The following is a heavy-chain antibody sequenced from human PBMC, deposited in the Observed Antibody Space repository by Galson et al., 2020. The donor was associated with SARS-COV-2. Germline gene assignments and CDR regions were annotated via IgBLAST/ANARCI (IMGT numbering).Heavy chain of an antibody. Sequence: TGGSLRLSCAASGFTFTTYAMSWVRQAPRNGLEWVATISSSGATTYYADSAKGRLTITKDNSNNTLNLQINSLRTEDTAGYYWSKSSDRVSITGYVVSFPEHLNDWGPVTLGTVAS. D-gene: IGHD2-15*01. CDR1: GFTFTTYA. CDR3: SKSSDRVSITGYVVSFPEHLND. V-gene: IGHV3-23*01. CDR2: ISSSGATT. J-gene: IGHJ1*01.